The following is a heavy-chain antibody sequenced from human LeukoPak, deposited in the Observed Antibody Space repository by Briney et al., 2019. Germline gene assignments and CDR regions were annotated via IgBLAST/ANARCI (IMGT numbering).Heavy chain of an antibody. Sequence: SETLSLTCAVSGYSISSGYYWAWIRQPPGKGLEWIGSIYHSGSTHYNPSLKSRVTISADTSKNQFSLKVSSVTAADTAVYYCARVRIGETSYDASDVWGLGTMVTVSS. J-gene: IGHJ3*01. V-gene: IGHV4-38-2*01. CDR2: IYHSGST. D-gene: IGHD1-26*01. CDR3: ARVRIGETSYDASDV. CDR1: GYSISSGYY.